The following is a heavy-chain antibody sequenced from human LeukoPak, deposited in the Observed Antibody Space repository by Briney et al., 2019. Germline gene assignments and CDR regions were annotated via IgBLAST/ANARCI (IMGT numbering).Heavy chain of an antibody. CDR2: IYSGGST. CDR3: ARAKGGSGWRYYFDY. V-gene: IGHV3-66*02. Sequence: QPGGSLRLSCAASGFTASSNYMSWVRQAPGKGLEWVSVIYSGGSTYYADSVKGRFTISRDNSKNTLYLQMNSLRAEDTAVYYCARAKGGSGWRYYFDYWGQGTLVTVSS. D-gene: IGHD6-19*01. CDR1: GFTASSNY. J-gene: IGHJ4*02.